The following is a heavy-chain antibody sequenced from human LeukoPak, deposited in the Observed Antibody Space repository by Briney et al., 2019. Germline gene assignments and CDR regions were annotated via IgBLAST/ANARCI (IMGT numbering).Heavy chain of an antibody. D-gene: IGHD3-3*01. CDR3: ASLYYDFWSGYWDYYYYYGMDV. V-gene: IGHV3-7*03. J-gene: IGHJ6*02. CDR2: IKQDGSEK. CDR1: GFTFSSYW. Sequence: GGSLRLSCAASGFTFSSYWMSWVRQAPGKGLEWVANIKQDGSEKYYVDSVKGRFTISRDNAKNSLYLQMNSLRAEDTAVYYCASLYYDFWSGYWDYYYYYGMDVWGQGTTVTVSS.